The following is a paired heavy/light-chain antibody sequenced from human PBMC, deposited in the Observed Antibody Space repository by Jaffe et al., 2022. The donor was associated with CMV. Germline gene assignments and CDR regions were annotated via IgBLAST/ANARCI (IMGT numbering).Light chain of an antibody. V-gene: IGKV3-20*01. CDR1: QSVSSSY. J-gene: IGKJ5*01. Sequence: EIVLTQSPGTLSLSPGERATLSCRASQSVSSSYLAWYQQKPGQAPRLLIYGASSRATGIPDRFSGSGSGTDFTLTISRLEPEDFAVYYCQQYGSSITFGQGTRLEIK. CDR2: GAS. CDR3: QQYGSSIT.
Heavy chain of an antibody. CDR1: GYTFTGYY. D-gene: IGHD1-1*01. J-gene: IGHJ5*02. V-gene: IGHV1-2*02. CDR2: INPNSGGT. Sequence: QVQLVQSGAEVKKPGASVKVSCKASGYTFTGYYMHWVRQAPGQGLEWMGWINPNSGGTNYAQKFQGRVTMTRDTSISTAYMELSRLRSDDTAVYYCARVSPSQNKLERRLGSREGLGWFDPWGQGTLVTVSS. CDR3: ARVSPSQNKLERRLGSREGLGWFDP.